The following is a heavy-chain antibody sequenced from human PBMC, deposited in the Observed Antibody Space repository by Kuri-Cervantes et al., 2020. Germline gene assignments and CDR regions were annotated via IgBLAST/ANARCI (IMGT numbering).Heavy chain of an antibody. CDR2: IGTSTTETT. CDR1: GFNFRNHA. D-gene: IGHD1-26*01. CDR3: VKGVGAHDY. Sequence: GESLKISCVASGFNFRNHAMSWVRQTPERGLEWVSGIGTSTTETTYYADSVKGRFTISRDNSQSTLSLQMSNLRGDDTAIYYCVKGVGAHDYWGQGTLVTVSS. J-gene: IGHJ4*02. V-gene: IGHV3-23*01.